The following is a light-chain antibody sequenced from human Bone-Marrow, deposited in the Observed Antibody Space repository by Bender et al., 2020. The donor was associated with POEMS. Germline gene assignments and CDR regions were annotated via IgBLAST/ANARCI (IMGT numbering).Light chain of an antibody. V-gene: IGLV3-19*01. CDR3: NARDSSGHPLEVV. J-gene: IGLJ2*01. CDR1: DLRSYT. Sequence: SSELTQDPAVSVALGQTVRITCQGDDLRSYTASWYQQRPGQAPVLVIFDKDNRPSGIPDRFSGSSSGNTASLTITGAQAEDEADYYCNARDSSGHPLEVVFGGGTKLTVL. CDR2: DKD.